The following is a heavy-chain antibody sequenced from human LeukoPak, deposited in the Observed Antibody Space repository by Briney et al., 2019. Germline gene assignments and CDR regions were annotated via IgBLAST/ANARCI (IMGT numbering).Heavy chain of an antibody. D-gene: IGHD3-22*01. CDR1: GFTFRNYD. CDR3: ARIYYDRGGHYYDY. CDR2: ITGSGGTT. V-gene: IGHV3-64*01. J-gene: IGHJ4*02. Sequence: GGSLRLSCAASGFTFRNYDMHWVRQAPGEGLEYVSYITGSGGTTYYACSVKDRFTISRDNSKNTLYLQMCSLRAEDMAVYYCARIYYDRGGHYYDYWGQGTLVTVSS.